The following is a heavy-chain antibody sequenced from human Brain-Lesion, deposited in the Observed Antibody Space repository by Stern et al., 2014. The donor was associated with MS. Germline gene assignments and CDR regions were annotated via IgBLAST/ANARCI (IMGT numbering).Heavy chain of an antibody. CDR1: GFTFSSYG. V-gene: IGHV3-33*01. D-gene: IGHD5-24*01. CDR3: ARGHIPYAYNYLFDY. Sequence: VQLLESGGGVVQPGTSLRLSCAASGFTFSSYGMHWVRQAPGKGLEWVALAWDDGRTAYYKNSVKGRFTISRDNSKNTLSLQMNSLTAEDTAVYYCARGHIPYAYNYLFDYWGQGTLVTVSS. CDR2: AWDDGRTA. J-gene: IGHJ4*02.